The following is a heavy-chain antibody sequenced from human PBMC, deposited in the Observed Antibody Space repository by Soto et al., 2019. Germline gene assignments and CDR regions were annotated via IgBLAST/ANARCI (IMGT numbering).Heavy chain of an antibody. CDR1: GFTFSSYS. Sequence: GGSLRLSCAASGFTFSSYSMNWVRQAPGKGLEWVSSISSSSSYIYYADSVKGRFTISRDNAKNSLYLQMNSLRAEDTAVYYCARGTVRDYYYGMDVWGQGTTVTAP. CDR2: ISSSSSYI. V-gene: IGHV3-21*01. J-gene: IGHJ6*02. CDR3: ARGTVRDYYYGMDV. D-gene: IGHD4-17*01.